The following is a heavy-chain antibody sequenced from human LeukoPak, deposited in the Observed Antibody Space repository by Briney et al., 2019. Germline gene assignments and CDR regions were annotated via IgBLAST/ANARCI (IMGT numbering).Heavy chain of an antibody. V-gene: IGHV3-48*03. CDR2: ISSSGSTI. J-gene: IGHJ4*02. CDR1: GFTFSSYE. D-gene: IGHD3-3*01. Sequence: GGSLRLSCAASGFTFSSYEMNWVRQAPGKGLEWVSYISSSGSTIYYADSVKGRFTISRDNAKNSLYLQMNSLRAEDTAVYYCARFYDFWSAGYFDYWGQGTLVTVSS. CDR3: ARFYDFWSAGYFDY.